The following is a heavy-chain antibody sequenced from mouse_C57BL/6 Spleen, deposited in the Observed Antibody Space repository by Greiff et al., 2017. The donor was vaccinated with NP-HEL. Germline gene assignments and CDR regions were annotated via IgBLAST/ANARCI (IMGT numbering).Heavy chain of an antibody. V-gene: IGHV1-81*01. D-gene: IGHD1-1*01. CDR2: IYPRSGNT. CDR1: GYTFTSYG. CDR3: ARSIHDYGSSWGYYFDY. Sequence: VQLQQSGAELARPGASVKLSCKASGYTFTSYGISWVKQRTGQGLEWIGEIYPRSGNTYYNEKFKGKATLTADKSSSTAYMELRSLTSEDSAVYFCARSIHDYGSSWGYYFDYWGQGTTLTVSS. J-gene: IGHJ2*01.